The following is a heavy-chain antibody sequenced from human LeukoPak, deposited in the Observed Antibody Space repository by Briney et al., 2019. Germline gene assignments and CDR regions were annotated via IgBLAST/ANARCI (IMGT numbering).Heavy chain of an antibody. CDR2: IGLGGDST. CDR1: GFTFSSYA. V-gene: IGHV3-23*01. D-gene: IGHD3-16*01. J-gene: IGHJ5*02. CDR3: AKEFYGLFDP. Sequence: GASLRLSCAASGFTFSSYAMSWVRQAPGKGLEWVSTIGLGGDSTFYADSVKGRFTISRDNSNSTLYLQMNSLRTEDTAVYYCAKEFYGLFDPWGQGTLVTVS.